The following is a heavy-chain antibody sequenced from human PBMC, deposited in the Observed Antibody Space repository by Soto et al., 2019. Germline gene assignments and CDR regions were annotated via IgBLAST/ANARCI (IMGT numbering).Heavy chain of an antibody. J-gene: IGHJ6*02. CDR3: ARSLGQVLRTYYYYYGMDV. CDR1: GFTFSSYG. D-gene: IGHD3-3*01. Sequence: GGSLRLSCAASGFTFSSYGMHWVRQAPGKGLEWVAVIWYDGSNKYYADSVKGRFTISRDNSKNTLYLQMNSLRAEDTAVYYCARSLGQVLRTYYYYYGMDVWGQGTTVTVSS. V-gene: IGHV3-33*01. CDR2: IWYDGSNK.